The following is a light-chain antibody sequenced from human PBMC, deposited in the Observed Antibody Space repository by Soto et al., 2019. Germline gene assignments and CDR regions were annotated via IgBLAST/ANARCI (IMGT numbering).Light chain of an antibody. V-gene: IGKV3-15*01. J-gene: IGKJ1*01. CDR2: GAS. CDR1: QSVSTN. Sequence: EIVLTQSPGTLSLSPGERATLSCRASQSVSTNYLGWYQQKPGQAPRLLIYGASTRATGIPARFSGSGSGTEFTLTINSLQSEDFAVYYCQQYNNWPRTFGQGTKVDIK. CDR3: QQYNNWPRT.